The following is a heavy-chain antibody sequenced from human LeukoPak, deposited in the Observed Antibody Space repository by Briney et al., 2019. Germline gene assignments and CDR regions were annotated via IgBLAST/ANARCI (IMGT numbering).Heavy chain of an antibody. Sequence: ASVKASCKASGYTFTSYGISWVRQAPGQGLEWMGWISAYNGNTNYAQKLQGRVTMTTDTSTSTAYMELRSLRSDDTAVYYCARYYHYGSGSYYNDDAFDIWGQGTMVTVSS. J-gene: IGHJ3*02. CDR3: ARYYHYGSGSYYNDDAFDI. V-gene: IGHV1-18*01. CDR1: GYTFTSYG. CDR2: ISAYNGNT. D-gene: IGHD3-10*01.